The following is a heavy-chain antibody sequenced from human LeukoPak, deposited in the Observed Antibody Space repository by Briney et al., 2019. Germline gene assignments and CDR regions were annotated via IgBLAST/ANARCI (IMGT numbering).Heavy chain of an antibody. Sequence: GASVKVSCKASGGTFSHHVLSWVRQAPGQGLEWMGRIIPILGIANYAQKFQGRVTITADKSTSTAYMELSSLRSEDTAVYYCARDLESDITMVRGGPYNWFDPWGQGTLVTVSS. J-gene: IGHJ5*02. V-gene: IGHV1-69*04. CDR3: ARDLESDITMVRGGPYNWFDP. CDR1: GGTFSHHV. CDR2: IIPILGIA. D-gene: IGHD3-10*01.